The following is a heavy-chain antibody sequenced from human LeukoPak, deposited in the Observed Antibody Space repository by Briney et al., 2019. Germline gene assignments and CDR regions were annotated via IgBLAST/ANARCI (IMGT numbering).Heavy chain of an antibody. CDR2: INHSGRT. D-gene: IGHD1-14*01. V-gene: IGHV4-34*01. J-gene: IGHJ4*02. CDR1: GGSFSGYY. CDR3: ATTTSGTLDY. Sequence: SETLSLTCAVYGGSFSGYYWSWIRRPPGKGVEWMGEINHSGRTNYNPSIKSRGTISVDTSKTQFSLKLSSVTAPDTAVYYCATTTSGTLDYWGQGTLVTVSS.